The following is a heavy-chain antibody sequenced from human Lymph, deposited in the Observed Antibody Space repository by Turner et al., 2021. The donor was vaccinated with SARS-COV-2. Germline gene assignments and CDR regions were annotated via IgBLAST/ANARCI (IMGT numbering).Heavy chain of an antibody. D-gene: IGHD3-16*01. CDR2: ISWNNGSI. Sequence: EVQLVESGGGLVQPGRSLRLSCAGSGITFDDYAMHWVRQAPGKVLEWVSGISWNNGSIGYADSVKGRFTISRDNAKNSLELQMNSLRAEDTALYYCAKSQFPWDYYYYGMDVLGQGTTVTVSS. CDR1: GITFDDYA. V-gene: IGHV3-9*01. J-gene: IGHJ6*02. CDR3: AKSQFPWDYYYYGMDV.